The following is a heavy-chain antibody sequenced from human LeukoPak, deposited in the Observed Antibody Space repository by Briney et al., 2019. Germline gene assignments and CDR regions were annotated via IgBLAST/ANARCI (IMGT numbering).Heavy chain of an antibody. CDR2: IHYSGIT. Sequence: SETLSLTCTVSGASVSSYYWSWIRQPPGKGLECIGYIHYSGITNYNPSLKSRVTISVDTSKNQFSLRLSSVTAADTAVYYCARHDTRGGAYDIWGQGTMVTVSS. CDR3: ARHDTRGGAYDI. V-gene: IGHV4-59*08. D-gene: IGHD3-10*01. J-gene: IGHJ3*02. CDR1: GASVSSYY.